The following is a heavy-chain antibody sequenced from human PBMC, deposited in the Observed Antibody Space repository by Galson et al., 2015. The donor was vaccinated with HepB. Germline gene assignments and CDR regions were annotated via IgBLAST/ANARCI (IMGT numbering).Heavy chain of an antibody. D-gene: IGHD2-15*01. V-gene: IGHV5-10-1*01. CDR1: GYSFTSYW. CDR2: IDPRDPYT. J-gene: IGHJ3*02. Sequence: QSGAEVKKPGESLRISCKGSGYSFTSYWISWVRQMPGKGLEWMGRIDPRDPYTNYSPSFQGHVTISADKSISTAYLQWSSLKASDTAMYYCASRYCSGGSCRDALDIWGQGTMVTVSS. CDR3: ASRYCSGGSCRDALDI.